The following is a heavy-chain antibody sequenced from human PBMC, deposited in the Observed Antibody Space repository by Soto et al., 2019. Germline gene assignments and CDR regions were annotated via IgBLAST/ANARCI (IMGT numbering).Heavy chain of an antibody. CDR3: VRQYYDFWTDYPDFDY. J-gene: IGHJ4*02. Sequence: ASVKVSCKASGYTFTKYDISWVRQAPGQGLEWLGLISPNSGRPSSAQKFEGRVTMTTDTSTTTAYLELRSLRSDDTAVYYCVRQYYDFWTDYPDFDYWGQGTLVTV. CDR1: GYTFTKYD. CDR2: ISPNSGRP. D-gene: IGHD3-3*01. V-gene: IGHV1-18*04.